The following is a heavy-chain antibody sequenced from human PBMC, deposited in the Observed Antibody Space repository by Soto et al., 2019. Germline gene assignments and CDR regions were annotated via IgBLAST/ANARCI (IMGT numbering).Heavy chain of an antibody. CDR2: ISGSGGST. V-gene: IGHV3-23*01. Sequence: PGGSLRLSCAASGFTFSSYAMSWVRQAPGKGLEWVSAISGSGGSTYYADSVKGRFTISRDNSKNTLYLEMNSLRAEDTAVYYCAKDDDNSGYYLGYWGQGTLVTVSS. D-gene: IGHD3-22*01. CDR3: AKDDDNSGYYLGY. CDR1: GFTFSSYA. J-gene: IGHJ4*02.